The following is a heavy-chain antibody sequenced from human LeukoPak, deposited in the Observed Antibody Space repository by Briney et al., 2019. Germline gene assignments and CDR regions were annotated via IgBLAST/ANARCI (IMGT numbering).Heavy chain of an antibody. D-gene: IGHD6-13*01. V-gene: IGHV3-33*01. CDR1: GFTFSSYG. CDR3: ARQSSSWLDALDI. Sequence: GGSLRLSCAESGFTFSSYGMHWVRQAPGKGLEWVAVIWYDGSNKYYADSVKGRFTISRDNSKNTLYLQMNSLRAEDTAVYYCARQSSSWLDALDIWGQGTMVTVSS. CDR2: IWYDGSNK. J-gene: IGHJ3*02.